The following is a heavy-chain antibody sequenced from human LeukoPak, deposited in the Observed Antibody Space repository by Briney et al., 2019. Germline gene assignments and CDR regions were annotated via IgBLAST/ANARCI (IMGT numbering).Heavy chain of an antibody. CDR2: VSGSGRTV. CDR3: VRQFAS. CDR1: GFTFSDHI. J-gene: IGHJ4*02. Sequence: PGGSLGLSCAASGFTFSDHIMNWVRQLPGKRLEWVAYVSGSGRTVYYADSVKGRFTISRDNGKSSLYLQMNSLRVEDTALYYCVRQFASWGQGTLVTVSS. V-gene: IGHV3-48*01.